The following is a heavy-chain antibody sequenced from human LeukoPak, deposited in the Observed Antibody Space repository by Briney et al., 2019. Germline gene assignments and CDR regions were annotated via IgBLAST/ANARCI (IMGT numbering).Heavy chain of an antibody. J-gene: IGHJ1*01. CDR3: ARVRGDFETD. CDR1: GGSISSYY. CDR2: RYYSGST. Sequence: SETLSLTCSVSGGSISSYYWTWLRQPPGKGLEWLGYRYYSGSTTYNPSLKSRVTISVDTSKSKFSLKLISVTAADTAIYYCARVRGDFETDWGQGTLVTVSS. D-gene: IGHD3-16*01. V-gene: IGHV4-59*01.